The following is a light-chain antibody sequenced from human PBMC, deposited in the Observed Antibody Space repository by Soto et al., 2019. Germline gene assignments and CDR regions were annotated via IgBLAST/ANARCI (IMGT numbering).Light chain of an antibody. CDR3: MQRIEFPWT. Sequence: VMTQTPLSLPVTPGEPASISCRSSQSLLNSDDGNTYLDWYLQKPGQSPQLLIKTLSYRASGVPDRFSGSASGTDFTLKISRVEPEDVGVYYCMQRIEFPWTFGQGTKVEIK. CDR2: TLS. V-gene: IGKV2-40*01. CDR1: QSLLNSDDGNTY. J-gene: IGKJ1*01.